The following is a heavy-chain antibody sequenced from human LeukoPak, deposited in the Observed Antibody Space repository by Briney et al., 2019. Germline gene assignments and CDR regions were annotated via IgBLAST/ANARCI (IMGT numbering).Heavy chain of an antibody. Sequence: GGSLRLSCAASGFTFSSYAMSWVRQAPGKGLEWVSAISGSGGSTYCADSVKGRFTISRDNSKNTLYLQMNSLRAEDTAVYYCAKESQRELRYFDWIPDYWGQGTLVTVSS. J-gene: IGHJ4*02. CDR1: GFTFSSYA. CDR3: AKESQRELRYFDWIPDY. D-gene: IGHD3-9*01. V-gene: IGHV3-23*01. CDR2: ISGSGGST.